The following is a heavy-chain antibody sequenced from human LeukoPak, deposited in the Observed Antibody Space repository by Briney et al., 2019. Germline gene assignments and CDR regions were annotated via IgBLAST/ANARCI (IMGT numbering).Heavy chain of an antibody. CDR3: ARDPEYYCSGGSCYSY. V-gene: IGHV1-69*01. CDR2: IIPIFGTA. CDR1: GGTFSIYA. J-gene: IGHJ4*02. Sequence: LVKVSCKASGGTFSIYAISWVRQAPGQGLEWMGGIIPIFGTANYAQKFQGRVTITADESTSTAYMELSSLRSEDTAVYYCARDPEYYCSGGSCYSYWGQGTLVTVSS. D-gene: IGHD2-15*01.